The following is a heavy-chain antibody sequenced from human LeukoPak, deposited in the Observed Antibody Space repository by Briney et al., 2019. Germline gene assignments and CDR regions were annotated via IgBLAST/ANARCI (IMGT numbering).Heavy chain of an antibody. V-gene: IGHV4-34*01. CDR1: GGSFSGYY. D-gene: IGHD3-10*01. CDR3: ARGRPSSNPSGSYYNS. Sequence: SETLSLTCAVSGGSFSGYYWSWIRQQPGKGLEWIGEVNNGGSTKYNPSLKSRVIISIDTSKSQFSLKVTSVTAADTAVYYCARGRPSSNPSGSYYNSWGQGTLVTVSS. CDR2: VNNGGST. J-gene: IGHJ5*02.